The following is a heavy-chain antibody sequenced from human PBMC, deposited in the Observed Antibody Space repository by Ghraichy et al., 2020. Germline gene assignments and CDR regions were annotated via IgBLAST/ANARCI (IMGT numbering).Heavy chain of an antibody. CDR2: ISGDGGST. CDR3: AKDLIAVAGKGAKYYYYGMDV. J-gene: IGHJ6*02. Sequence: GGSLRLSCAASGFTFDDYAMHWVRQAPGKGLEWVSLISGDGGSTYYADSVKGRFTISRDNSKNSLYLQMNSLRTEDTALYYCAKDLIAVAGKGAKYYYYGMDVWGQGTTVTVSS. D-gene: IGHD6-19*01. CDR1: GFTFDDYA. V-gene: IGHV3-43*02.